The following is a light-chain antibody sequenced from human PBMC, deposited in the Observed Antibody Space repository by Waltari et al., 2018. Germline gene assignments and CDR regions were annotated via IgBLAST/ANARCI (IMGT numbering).Light chain of an antibody. V-gene: IGLV1-51*01. J-gene: IGLJ3*02. Sequence: QSVLTHPPSVSASPGHTVTISCSEEPSTVVGNGVFWYRQLPGSAPDLLIYDANGRPTGSPERFSGSKSGTSATRTITGLEAGDEADYYCGAWDSGLGLWVFGGGTKL. CDR2: DAN. CDR1: PSTVVGNG. CDR3: GAWDSGLGLWV.